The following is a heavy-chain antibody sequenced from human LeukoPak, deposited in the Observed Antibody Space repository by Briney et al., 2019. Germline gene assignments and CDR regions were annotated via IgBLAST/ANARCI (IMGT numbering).Heavy chain of an antibody. Sequence: EGSLRLSCAASGFSFSGFWMSWVRQAPGKGLEWVGRIKSKTDGGTTDYAAPVKGRFTISRDDSKNTLYLQMNSLKTEDTAVYYCTTTGGPGMDVWGKGTTVTVSS. V-gene: IGHV3-15*01. CDR2: IKSKTDGGTT. CDR1: GFSFSGFW. J-gene: IGHJ6*04. D-gene: IGHD3-16*01. CDR3: TTTGGPGMDV.